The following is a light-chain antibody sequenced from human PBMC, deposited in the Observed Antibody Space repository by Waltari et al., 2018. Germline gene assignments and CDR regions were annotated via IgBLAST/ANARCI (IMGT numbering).Light chain of an antibody. J-gene: IGLJ2*01. CDR2: EAS. CDR3: SSYTSSSTLVV. CDR1: SSDDGGYNH. Sequence: QSALTQPASVSGSPGQSITTSCTGTSSDDGGYNHVSWYQHNPGKAPKPMIYEASNRPSGVSNRFSGSKSGNTASLTISGLQAEDEADYYCSSYTSSSTLVVFGGGTKLTVL. V-gene: IGLV2-14*01.